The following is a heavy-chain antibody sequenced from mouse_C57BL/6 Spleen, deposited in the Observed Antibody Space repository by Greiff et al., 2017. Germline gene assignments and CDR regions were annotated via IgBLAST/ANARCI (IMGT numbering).Heavy chain of an antibody. J-gene: IGHJ2*01. Sequence: EVKLVESGGDLVKPGGSLKLSCAASGFTFSSYGMSWVRQTPDKRLEWVATISSGGSYTYYPDSVKGRFTISRDNAKNTLYLQMSSLKSEDTAMYYCARQELYYFDYWGQGTTLTVSS. CDR1: GFTFSSYG. V-gene: IGHV5-6*01. CDR2: ISSGGSYT. CDR3: ARQELYYFDY.